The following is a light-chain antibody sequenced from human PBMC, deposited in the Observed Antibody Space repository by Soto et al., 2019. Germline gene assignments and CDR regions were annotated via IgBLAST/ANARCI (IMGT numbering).Light chain of an antibody. J-gene: IGKJ1*01. CDR3: EPRDNWPWT. Sequence: EIVLTQSPATLSLSPGERVTLSCRASQSVSSYLTWYQQKPGQAPRLLNYDASNRSAGIPARFSGCGSGTGSTFTISSLVPKDCAVDYCEPRDNWPWTFGHGTKVEIK. V-gene: IGKV3-11*01. CDR2: DAS. CDR1: QSVSSY.